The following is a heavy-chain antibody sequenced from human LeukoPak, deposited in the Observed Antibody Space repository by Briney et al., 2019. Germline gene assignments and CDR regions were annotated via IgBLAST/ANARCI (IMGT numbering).Heavy chain of an antibody. J-gene: IGHJ6*03. D-gene: IGHD2-8*01. CDR2: ISYTGST. V-gene: IGHV4-59*11. CDR1: AASISSHY. Sequence: SETLSLTCTVSAASISSHYWSWIRQPPGKGLEWIGYISYTGSTSYNPSLKSRVTISADTSKNQFSLALSSVTAADTAVYYCARDHGYYYMGAWGKGTTVTVSS. CDR3: ARDHGYYYMGA.